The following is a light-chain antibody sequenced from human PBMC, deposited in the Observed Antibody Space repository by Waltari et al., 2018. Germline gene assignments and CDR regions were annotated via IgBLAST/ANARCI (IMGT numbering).Light chain of an antibody. J-gene: IGKJ2*01. Sequence: PGESATLSCRASQSLTKRYLAWYQQKPGQAHRLVIYGASSRAAGIPDRFSGSGSGTDFTLTISRLEPEDFAVYYCQQYGSSIMYTFGQGTKLEIK. CDR2: GAS. V-gene: IGKV3-20*01. CDR3: QQYGSSIMYT. CDR1: QSLTKRY.